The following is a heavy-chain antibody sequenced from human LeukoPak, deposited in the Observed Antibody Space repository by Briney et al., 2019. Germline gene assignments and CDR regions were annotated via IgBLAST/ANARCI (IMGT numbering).Heavy chain of an antibody. CDR1: GFTFSSYG. J-gene: IGHJ4*02. D-gene: IGHD1-26*01. Sequence: GGSLRLSCAASGFTFSSYGMSWVRQAPGKGLEWVSAISGSGGSTYYADSVKGRFTISRDNAKNSLYLQMNSLRAEDTAVYYCARLLAYGGGGEAFDYWGQGTLVTVSS. CDR3: ARLLAYGGGGEAFDY. V-gene: IGHV3-23*01. CDR2: ISGSGGST.